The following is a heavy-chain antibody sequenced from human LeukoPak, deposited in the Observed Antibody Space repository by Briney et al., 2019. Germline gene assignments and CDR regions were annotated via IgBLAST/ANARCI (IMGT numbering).Heavy chain of an antibody. CDR2: ISSSSYI. CDR3: ARAYCSSTSRSFDY. CDR1: GFTFSSYS. J-gene: IGHJ4*02. V-gene: IGHV3-21*01. D-gene: IGHD2-2*01. Sequence: PGGSLRLSCAASGFTFSSYSVNWVRQAPGKGLEWVSSISSSSYIYYADSVKGRFTISRDNAKNSLYLQMNSLRAEDTALYYCARAYCSSTSRSFDYWGQGSLVTVSS.